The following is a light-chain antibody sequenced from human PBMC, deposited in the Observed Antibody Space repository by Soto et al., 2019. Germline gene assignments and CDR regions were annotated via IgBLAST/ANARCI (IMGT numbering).Light chain of an antibody. Sequence: ESVLTQSPGTLSLSPGERATLSCRASQSVSGSHLAWYQQKPGQAPRLLIYGASSRATGVPDRFSGSGSGTDFTLSIRRLEPEDFAVYYCQHYGFSLITFGQGNDWRL. CDR3: QHYGFSLIT. CDR1: QSVSGSH. V-gene: IGKV3-20*01. J-gene: IGKJ5*01. CDR2: GAS.